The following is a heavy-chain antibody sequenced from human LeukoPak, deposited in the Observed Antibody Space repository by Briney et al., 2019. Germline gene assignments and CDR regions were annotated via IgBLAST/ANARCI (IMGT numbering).Heavy chain of an antibody. V-gene: IGHV1-46*01. Sequence: ASVKVSCKASGYTFTSYYMHWVRQAPGQGLEWMGIITPSGGSTSYAQKFRGRVTMTTDTSKSTVYMELSSLRSEDTAVYYCARGGSGGKDWFDPWGQGTLVTVSS. CDR3: ARGGSGGKDWFDP. D-gene: IGHD5-12*01. CDR1: GYTFTSYY. J-gene: IGHJ5*02. CDR2: ITPSGGST.